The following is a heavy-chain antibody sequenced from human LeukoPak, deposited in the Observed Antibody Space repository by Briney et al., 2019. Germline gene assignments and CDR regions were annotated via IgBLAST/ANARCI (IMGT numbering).Heavy chain of an antibody. Sequence: GASVKVSCKASGYTFTGYYMHWVRQAPGQGLEWMGWINPNNGGTNYAQKFQGRVTMTRDTSISTAYMELSRLRSDDTAVYYCARNIIRAAGTVSSHWGQGTLVTVSS. CDR1: GYTFTGYY. CDR3: ARNIIRAAGTVSSH. J-gene: IGHJ4*02. D-gene: IGHD6-13*01. V-gene: IGHV1-2*02. CDR2: INPNNGGT.